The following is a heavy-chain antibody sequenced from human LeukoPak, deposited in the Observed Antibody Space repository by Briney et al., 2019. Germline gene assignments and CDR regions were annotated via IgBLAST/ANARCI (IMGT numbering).Heavy chain of an antibody. J-gene: IGHJ3*02. CDR3: ASESSYYDSSGYVKDAFDI. Sequence: SVKVSCKASGGTFSSYAISWVRQAPGQGLEWMGGIIPIFGTANYAQKFQGRVTITTDESTSTAYMGLSSLRSEDTAVYYCASESSYYDSSGYVKDAFDIWGQGTMVTVSS. V-gene: IGHV1-69*05. D-gene: IGHD3-22*01. CDR2: IIPIFGTA. CDR1: GGTFSSYA.